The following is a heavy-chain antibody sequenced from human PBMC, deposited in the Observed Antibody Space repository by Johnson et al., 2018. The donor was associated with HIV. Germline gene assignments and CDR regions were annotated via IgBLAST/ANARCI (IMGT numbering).Heavy chain of an antibody. CDR1: GFSFSSYA. V-gene: IGHV3-30-3*01. J-gene: IGHJ3*02. CDR3: ARELRGPDAFDI. Sequence: VQLVESGGGVVQAGRSLRLSCAASGFSFSSYALHWVRQAPGKGLEWVAVVSYETTNKHYADSVKGRFTISRDNSKSPLILQMNGLKDEDTAIYYCARELRGPDAFDIWGQGTMVTVSS. CDR2: VSYETTNK.